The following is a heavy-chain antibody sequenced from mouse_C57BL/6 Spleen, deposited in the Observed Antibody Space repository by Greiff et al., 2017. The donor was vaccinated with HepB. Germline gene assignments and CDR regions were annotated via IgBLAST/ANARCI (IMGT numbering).Heavy chain of an antibody. CDR1: GYTFTSYW. Sequence: QVQLQQPGAELVMPGASVKLSCKASGYTFTSYWMHWVKQRPGQGLEWIGEIDPSDSYTNYNQKFKGKSTLTVDKSSSTAYMQLSSLTSEDSAVYYCARSDWDSAMDYWGQGTSVTVSS. CDR3: ARSDWDSAMDY. CDR2: IDPSDSYT. V-gene: IGHV1-69*01. J-gene: IGHJ4*01. D-gene: IGHD4-1*01.